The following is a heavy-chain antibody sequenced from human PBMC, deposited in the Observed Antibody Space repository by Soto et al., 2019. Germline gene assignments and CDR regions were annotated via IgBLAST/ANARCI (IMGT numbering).Heavy chain of an antibody. D-gene: IGHD2-8*01. CDR1: GFTFINYA. CDR2: ISGGGDGT. V-gene: IGHV3-23*01. J-gene: IGHJ3*01. Sequence: ELQLLESGGGLVQPGGSLRLSCAASGFTFINYAMIWVRQAPGKGLEWVSTISGGGDGTYYADSVKGHFTISRDNSKNTLYLQMNSLRAEDTAIYYCAKKGLGSLKTFCSNSDCHYAFDLWGQGTVVTVSS. CDR3: AKKGLGSLKTFCSNSDCHYAFDL.